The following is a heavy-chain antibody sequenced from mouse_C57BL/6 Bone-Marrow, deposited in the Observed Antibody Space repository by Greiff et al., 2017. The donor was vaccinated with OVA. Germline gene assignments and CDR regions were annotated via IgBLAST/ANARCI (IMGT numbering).Heavy chain of an antibody. V-gene: IGHV1-72*01. Sequence: QVQLQQPGAELVKPGASVKLSCKASGYTFTSYCMHWVKQRPGRGLEWIGSINPNSGGTNYNEKFKGKATLTVDKPSSTAYMQLSSLTSEDSAVYYCARFPYWGQGTTLTVSS. CDR2: INPNSGGT. J-gene: IGHJ2*01. CDR3: ARFPY. CDR1: GYTFTSYC.